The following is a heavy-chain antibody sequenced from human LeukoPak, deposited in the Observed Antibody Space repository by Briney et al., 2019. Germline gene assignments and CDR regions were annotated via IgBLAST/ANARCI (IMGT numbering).Heavy chain of an antibody. Sequence: PGRSLRLPCAASGFTFSSYGMHWVRQAPGKGLEWVAVISYDGSNKYYVDSVKGRFTISRDNSKNTLYLQMNSLRAEDTAVYYCAKNSDTAMADYWGQGTLVTVSS. D-gene: IGHD5-18*01. J-gene: IGHJ4*02. CDR3: AKNSDTAMADY. CDR1: GFTFSSYG. CDR2: ISYDGSNK. V-gene: IGHV3-33*05.